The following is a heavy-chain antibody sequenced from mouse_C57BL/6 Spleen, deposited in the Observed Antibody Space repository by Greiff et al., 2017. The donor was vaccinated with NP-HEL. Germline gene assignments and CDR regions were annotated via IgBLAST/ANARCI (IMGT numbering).Heavy chain of an antibody. Sequence: DVKLVESGGGLVKPGGSLKLSCAASGFTFSDYGMHWVRQAPEKGLEWVAYISSGSSTIYYADTVKGRFTISRDNAKNTLFLQMTSLRSEDTAMYYCAGYGAMDYWGQGTSVTVSS. CDR3: AGYGAMDY. D-gene: IGHD1-1*02. V-gene: IGHV5-17*01. J-gene: IGHJ4*01. CDR1: GFTFSDYG. CDR2: ISSGSSTI.